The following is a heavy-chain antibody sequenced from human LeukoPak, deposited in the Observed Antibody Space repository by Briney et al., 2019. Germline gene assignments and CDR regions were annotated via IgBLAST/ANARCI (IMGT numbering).Heavy chain of an antibody. V-gene: IGHV1-8*01. CDR1: GYTFTSYD. D-gene: IGHD3-22*01. J-gene: IGHJ4*02. Sequence: GASVKVSCKASGYTFTSYDINWVRQATGQGLEWMGWMNPNSDNTGYAQKFQGRVTMTRNTSISTAYMELSSVTAADTAVYYCARANQDYYDSSGYPEPFDYWGQGTLVTVSS. CDR3: ARANQDYYDSSGYPEPFDY. CDR2: MNPNSDNT.